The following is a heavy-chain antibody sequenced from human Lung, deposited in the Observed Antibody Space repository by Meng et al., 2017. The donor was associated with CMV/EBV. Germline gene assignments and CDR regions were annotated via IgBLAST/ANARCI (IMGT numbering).Heavy chain of an antibody. D-gene: IGHD6-19*01. CDR2: INPSGGST. Sequence: ASAKVFCKASGYTFTSYYMHWGRQAPGQGLEWMGRINPSGGSTSYAQKFQGRVTMTRDTSTSTVYMELSSLRSEDTAVYYCARGSSGWTYYFDYWGQGTLVTVSS. J-gene: IGHJ4*02. V-gene: IGHV1-46*01. CDR1: GYTFTSYY. CDR3: ARGSSGWTYYFDY.